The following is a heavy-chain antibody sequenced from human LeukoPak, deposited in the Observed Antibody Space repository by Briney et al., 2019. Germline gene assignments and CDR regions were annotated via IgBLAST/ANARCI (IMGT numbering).Heavy chain of an antibody. J-gene: IGHJ4*02. CDR2: TSSSSSYI. D-gene: IGHD3-16*01. CDR1: GFTFRGYS. Sequence: GGSLRLSCAASGFTFRGYSMNWVRQAPREGLEWVSSTSSSSSYIYYADSVKGRFTISRDNAKNSLYLQMNSLRAEDTAVYYCAKDFYDYVWGSSWYFDYWGQGTLVTVSS. CDR3: AKDFYDYVWGSSWYFDY. V-gene: IGHV3-21*01.